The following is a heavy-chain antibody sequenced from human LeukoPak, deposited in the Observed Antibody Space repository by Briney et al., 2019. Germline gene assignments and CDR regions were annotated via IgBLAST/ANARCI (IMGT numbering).Heavy chain of an antibody. CDR1: GFTFSSCA. D-gene: IGHD4-17*01. CDR3: AKVRRAVTSYYYYGMDV. CDR2: ISGSGGST. V-gene: IGHV3-23*01. J-gene: IGHJ6*02. Sequence: PGGSLRLSCAASGFTFSSCAMSWVRQAPGKGLEWVSAISGSGGSTYYADSVKGRFTISRDNSKNTLYLQMNSLRAEDTAVYYCAKVRRAVTSYYYYGMDVWGQGTTVTVSS.